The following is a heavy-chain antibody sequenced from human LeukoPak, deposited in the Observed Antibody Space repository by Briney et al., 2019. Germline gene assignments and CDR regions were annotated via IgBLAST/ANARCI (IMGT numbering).Heavy chain of an antibody. J-gene: IGHJ6*02. V-gene: IGHV3-13*04. D-gene: IGHD6-19*01. CDR3: ARDSSGWGLAV. Sequence: GGSLRLSCAAAGFTFSAYDMHWVRQATGKGLEWVSYIGRAGDTYYAGSVKGRFTISREDATNSLFLQMNSLGVGDTAVYYCARDSSGWGLAVWGQGTTVTVPS. CDR2: IGRAGDT. CDR1: GFTFSAYD.